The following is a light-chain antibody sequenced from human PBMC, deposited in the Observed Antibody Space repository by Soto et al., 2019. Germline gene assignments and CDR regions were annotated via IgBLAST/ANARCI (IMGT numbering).Light chain of an antibody. CDR3: ASYTTSSTYV. CDR2: DVS. J-gene: IGLJ1*01. CDR1: SSDVGGYSY. Sequence: QSALTQPASVSGSPGQSIAISCTGTSSDVGGYSYVSCYQQQPGKAPKLVISDVSNRPSGVSDRFSGSKSGNTASLTISGLQTEDEADYYCASYTTSSTYVFGTGTKVTVL. V-gene: IGLV2-14*01.